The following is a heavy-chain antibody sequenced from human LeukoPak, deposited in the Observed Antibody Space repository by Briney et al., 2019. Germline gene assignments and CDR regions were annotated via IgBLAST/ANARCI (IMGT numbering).Heavy chain of an antibody. CDR2: VSYDGSWD. J-gene: IGHJ4*02. D-gene: IGHD3-16*02. CDR3: TREERGYIPAF. Sequence: GRSLRLSCAASGFTFSNYAMHWVRQTPGKGLEWVAFVSYDGSWDSHSDSVRGRFTISRDDSKNTLYLQMTRLRAEDTAVYYCTREERGYIPAFWGQGTLVTVSS. CDR1: GFTFSNYA. V-gene: IGHV3-30*01.